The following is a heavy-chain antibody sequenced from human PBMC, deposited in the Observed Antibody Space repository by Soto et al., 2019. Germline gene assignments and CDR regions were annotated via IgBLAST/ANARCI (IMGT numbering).Heavy chain of an antibody. D-gene: IGHD2-2*01. CDR1: GYSFTSYW. J-gene: IGHJ4*02. CDR3: ARREYCISTSCSNFDY. Sequence: GESLKISCKGSGYSFTSYWIGCVRQMPGKGLEWMGIIYPGDSDTRYSPSFQGQVTISADKSISTAYLQWSSLKASDTAMYYCARREYCISTSCSNFDYWGQGTLVTVSS. V-gene: IGHV5-51*01. CDR2: IYPGDSDT.